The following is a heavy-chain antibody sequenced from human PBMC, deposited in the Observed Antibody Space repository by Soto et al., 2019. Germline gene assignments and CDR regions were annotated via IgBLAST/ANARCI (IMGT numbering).Heavy chain of an antibody. J-gene: IGHJ4*02. CDR1: GGTFSSYA. CDR2: IIPIFGTA. Sequence: QVQLVQSGAEVKKPGSSVKVSCKASGGTFSSYAISWVRQAPGQGLEWMGGIIPIFGTANYAQKFQGRVTITADESTSTAYMELCSLRSEDTAVYYCAREEVAGRDSSGYYSYWGQGTLVTVSS. V-gene: IGHV1-69*12. D-gene: IGHD3-22*01. CDR3: AREEVAGRDSSGYYSY.